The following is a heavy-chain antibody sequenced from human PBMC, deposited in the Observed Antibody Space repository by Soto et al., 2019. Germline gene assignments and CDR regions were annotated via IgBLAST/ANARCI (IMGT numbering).Heavy chain of an antibody. CDR1: GGYISSYY. V-gene: IGHV4-59*12. D-gene: IGHD2-21*01. CDR3: ARGYSQVSSGFDD. CDR2: IYYGGDT. J-gene: IGHJ4*02. Sequence: PSETLSLTCTVSGGYISSYYWTWIRQPPGKGLEWIGYIYYGGDTNYNPSLKSRVTMSIDTSKNQFSLRLRSVTSAATAVYYCARGYSQVSSGFDDWGQGMLVTVSS.